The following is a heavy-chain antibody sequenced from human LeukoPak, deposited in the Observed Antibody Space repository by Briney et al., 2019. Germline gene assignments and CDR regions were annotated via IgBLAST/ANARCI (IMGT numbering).Heavy chain of an antibody. V-gene: IGHV4-34*01. J-gene: IGHJ4*02. CDR2: IYYSGST. CDR3: ARANRDVVVIGLDY. D-gene: IGHD3-22*01. CDR1: GGSFSGYY. Sequence: PSETLSLTCAVYGGSFSGYYWGWIRQLPGKGLEWIGSIYYSGSTYYNPSLKSRVTISVDTSKNQFSLKLSSVTAADTAVYYCARANRDVVVIGLDYWGQGTLVTVSS.